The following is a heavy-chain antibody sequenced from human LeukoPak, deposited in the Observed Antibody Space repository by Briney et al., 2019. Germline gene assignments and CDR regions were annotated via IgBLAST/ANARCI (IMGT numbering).Heavy chain of an antibody. D-gene: IGHD6-19*01. CDR3: ARAVAVGTTHFDY. Sequence: SETLSLTCTVSGDSISSYYWSWIRQPSGKGLEWIGYIYYSGSTNYNPSLKSRVTISVDTSKNHFSLKLSSVTAADTAVYYCARAVAVGTTHFDYWGQGTLVTVSS. V-gene: IGHV4-59*01. J-gene: IGHJ4*02. CDR1: GDSISSYY. CDR2: IYYSGST.